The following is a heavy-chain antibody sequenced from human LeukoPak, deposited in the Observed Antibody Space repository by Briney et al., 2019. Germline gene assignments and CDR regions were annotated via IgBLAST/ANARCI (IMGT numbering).Heavy chain of an antibody. CDR1: GFTFSSYS. Sequence: GGSLRLSCAGSGFTFSSYSMNWVRQAPGKGLEWVSYISSSSSTIYYADSVKGRFTISRDNAKNSLYLQMNSLRAEDTAVYYCARDRCLDYGGNSVCAFDIWGQGTMVTVSS. J-gene: IGHJ3*02. CDR3: ARDRCLDYGGNSVCAFDI. CDR2: ISSSSSTI. D-gene: IGHD4-23*01. V-gene: IGHV3-48*01.